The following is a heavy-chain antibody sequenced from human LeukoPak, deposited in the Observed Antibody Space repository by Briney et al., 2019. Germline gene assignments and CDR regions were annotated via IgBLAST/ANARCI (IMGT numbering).Heavy chain of an antibody. D-gene: IGHD5-18*01. V-gene: IGHV1-69*05. CDR2: IILISTTA. J-gene: IGHJ5*02. CDR3: ATGRVSDTTLVSWFDT. Sequence: GAPVKVSCKASGGTLSRHAGSWVRQAPGQGLEWMGGIILISTTANYAQKFQDRVTITMDEYTTYMELSSLRSEDTAVYYCATGRVSDTTLVSWFDTWGQGTLVTVSS. CDR1: GGTLSRHA.